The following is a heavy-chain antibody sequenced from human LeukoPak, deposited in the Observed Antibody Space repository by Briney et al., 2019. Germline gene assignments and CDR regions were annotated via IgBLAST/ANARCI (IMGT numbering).Heavy chain of an antibody. CDR1: EFTVSSNF. D-gene: IGHD6-13*01. CDR2: INRDGSEK. Sequence: GGSLRLSCAASEFTVSSNFMSWVRQAPGKGLEWVANINRDGSEKYYVDSVKGRFTISRDNSKNTLYLQMNSLRAEDTAVYYCARDLERLGIAAAQWGQGTLVTVSS. V-gene: IGHV3-7*01. CDR3: ARDLERLGIAAAQ. J-gene: IGHJ4*02.